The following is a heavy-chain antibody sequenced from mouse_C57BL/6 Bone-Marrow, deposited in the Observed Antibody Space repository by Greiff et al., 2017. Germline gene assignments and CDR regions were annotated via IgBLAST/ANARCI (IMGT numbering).Heavy chain of an antibody. Sequence: EVQGVESGGGLVKPGGSLKLSCAASGFTFSSYAMSWVRQTPEKRLEWVATISDGGSYTYYPDNVKGRFTISRDNAKNNLYLQMSHLKSEDTAMYYCGGGYYGYARDYWGQGTSVTVSS. J-gene: IGHJ4*01. CDR1: GFTFSSYA. V-gene: IGHV5-4*01. D-gene: IGHD1-1*01. CDR2: ISDGGSYT. CDR3: GGGYYGYARDY.